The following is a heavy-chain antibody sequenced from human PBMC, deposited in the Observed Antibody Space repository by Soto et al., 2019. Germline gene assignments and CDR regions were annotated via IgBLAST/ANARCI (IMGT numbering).Heavy chain of an antibody. Sequence: EVQLVESGGGLVQPGGSLRLSGETSGFTFSNYWLTWVRQAPEKGLEWVANIKKDGSQKNFVDSVKGRFTISRDNAKNSLYLQMDSLRVEDTAIYYCVKEIASAQWGQGTLVTVSS. J-gene: IGHJ4*02. V-gene: IGHV3-7*01. CDR3: VKEIASAQ. CDR2: IKKDGSQK. CDR1: GFTFSNYW. D-gene: IGHD6-25*01.